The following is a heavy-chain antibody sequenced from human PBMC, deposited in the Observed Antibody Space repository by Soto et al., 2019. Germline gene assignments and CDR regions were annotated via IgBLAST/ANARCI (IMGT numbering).Heavy chain of an antibody. CDR2: ISYDGSNK. J-gene: IGHJ4*02. Sequence: QVQLVESGGGVVQPGRSLRLSCAASGFTFSSYAMHWVRQAPGKGLEWVAVISYDGSNKYYVDSVKGRFTISRDNSKNTLYLQMNSLRAEDTAVYYCARDSSGWYEVVLPGYWGQGTLVTVSS. D-gene: IGHD6-19*01. V-gene: IGHV3-30-3*01. CDR3: ARDSSGWYEVVLPGY. CDR1: GFTFSSYA.